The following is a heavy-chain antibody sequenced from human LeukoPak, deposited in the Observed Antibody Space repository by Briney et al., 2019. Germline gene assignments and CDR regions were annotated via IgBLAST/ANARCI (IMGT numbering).Heavy chain of an antibody. Sequence: GGSLRLSCAASGFTFDDYAMHWVRQAPGKGLEWVSGISWNSGSIGYADSVKGRFTISRDNAKNSLYLQMNSLRAEDTALYYCAKAYSGWQLDYWGQGTLVTVSS. V-gene: IGHV3-9*01. D-gene: IGHD6-19*01. CDR1: GFTFDDYA. J-gene: IGHJ4*02. CDR2: ISWNSGSI. CDR3: AKAYSGWQLDY.